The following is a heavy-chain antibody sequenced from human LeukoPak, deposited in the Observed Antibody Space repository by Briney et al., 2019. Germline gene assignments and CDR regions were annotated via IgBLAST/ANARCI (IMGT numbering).Heavy chain of an antibody. D-gene: IGHD3-10*01. CDR3: ARDRGARDAFDI. CDR2: IYYSRGT. Sequence: SETLSLTCTVSGGSISSTRNYWAWIRHPPGKGLEWIQSIYYSRGTYSNPSLKSRVTISVDTRKNQFSLRLSSVTVADTAVYYCARDRGARDAFDIWGQGTMVTVSS. CDR1: GGSISSTRNY. J-gene: IGHJ3*02. V-gene: IGHV4-39*01.